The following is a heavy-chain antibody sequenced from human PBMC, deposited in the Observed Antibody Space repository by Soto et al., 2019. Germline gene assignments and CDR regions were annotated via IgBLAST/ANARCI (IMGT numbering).Heavy chain of an antibody. J-gene: IGHJ4*02. D-gene: IGHD5-18*01. CDR2: IIPMFGTA. Sequence: QVQLVQSGAEVKKPESSVKVSCKAPGGTFSTYAISWVRQAPGQGLEWMGGIIPMFGTANYAQRFQDRVTIPADVSTNTVYMELSSLRSEDTAVYFCASGIQLWLRRINNGYSGWGQGTLVTVSS. V-gene: IGHV1-69*12. CDR1: GGTFSTYA. CDR3: ASGIQLWLRRINNGYSG.